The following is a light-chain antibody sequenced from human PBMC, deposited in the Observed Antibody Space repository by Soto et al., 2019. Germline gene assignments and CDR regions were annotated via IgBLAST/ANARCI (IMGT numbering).Light chain of an antibody. CDR2: GAS. Sequence: IVLTHSPGTLSLSPGERASLSCRASQSVSSSYLAWYQQKPGQAPRLLIYGASSRATGIPDRFSGSGSGTDLTLTISRLEPEDFEVYYCQQYGSAPWTFGQGTKVDIK. V-gene: IGKV3-20*01. CDR1: QSVSSSY. CDR3: QQYGSAPWT. J-gene: IGKJ1*01.